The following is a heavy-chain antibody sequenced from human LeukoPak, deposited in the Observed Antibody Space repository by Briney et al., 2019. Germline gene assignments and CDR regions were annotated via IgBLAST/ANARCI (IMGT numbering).Heavy chain of an antibody. V-gene: IGHV4-59*01. CDR2: IYYSGST. D-gene: IGHD6-6*01. Sequence: SETLSLTCTVSGGSISSYYWSWIRQPPGKGLEWIGYIYYSGSTNYNPSLKSRVTISVDTSKNQFSLKLSSVTAADTAVYYCAKDLVEPYFDYWGQGTLVTVSS. CDR3: AKDLVEPYFDY. J-gene: IGHJ4*02. CDR1: GGSISSYY.